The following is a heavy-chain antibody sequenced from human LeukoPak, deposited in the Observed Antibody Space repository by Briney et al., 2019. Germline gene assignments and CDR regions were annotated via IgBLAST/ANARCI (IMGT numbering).Heavy chain of an antibody. CDR3: AKDIGSVGATIDY. D-gene: IGHD1-26*01. J-gene: IGHJ4*02. V-gene: IGHV3-9*03. Sequence: PGRSLRLSCAASGFTFDDYAMHGVRQAPGKGLEWISGISWNSGSIGYGDSVKGRFTISRDNAKNSLYLQMNSLRGEDMALYYCAKDIGSVGATIDYWGQGTLVTVSS. CDR1: GFTFDDYA. CDR2: ISWNSGSI.